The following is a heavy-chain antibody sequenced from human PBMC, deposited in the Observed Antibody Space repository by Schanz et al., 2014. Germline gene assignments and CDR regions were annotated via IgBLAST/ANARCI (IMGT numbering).Heavy chain of an antibody. J-gene: IGHJ6*03. CDR1: GFTFSSYA. CDR3: AKGPYYYYYMDV. CDR2: ISSGGNP. V-gene: IGHV3-23*01. Sequence: EVHLLDSGGGLVQPGGSLRLSCAASGFTFSSYAMSWVRQAPGKGLEWVSSISSGGNPYYANSVKGRFGISRDSSKNTLYLQMNSLRADDTAVYYCAKGPYYYYYMDVWGNGTTVTVSS.